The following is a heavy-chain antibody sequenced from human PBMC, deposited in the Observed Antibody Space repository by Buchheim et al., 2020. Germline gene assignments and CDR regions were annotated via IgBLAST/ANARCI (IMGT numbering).Heavy chain of an antibody. Sequence: EVQLLESGGGLVQPGGSLRLSCAASGFTFSSYAMSWVRQAPGKGLEWVSTLSGTGGSTYHADPVKGRFTISRDNSKTQLYLHMNSLRAEDTAVYYCAKMEGGLTVTMCPVYWGQGTL. CDR1: GFTFSSYA. J-gene: IGHJ4*02. D-gene: IGHD4-17*01. CDR3: AKMEGGLTVTMCPVY. CDR2: LSGTGGST. V-gene: IGHV3-23*01.